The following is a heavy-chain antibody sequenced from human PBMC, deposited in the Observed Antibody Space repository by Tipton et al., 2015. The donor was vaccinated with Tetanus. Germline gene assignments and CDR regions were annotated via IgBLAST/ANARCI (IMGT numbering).Heavy chain of an antibody. CDR2: IKRDGSEQ. D-gene: IGHD1-20*01. J-gene: IGHJ4*02. CDR3: AFRTNWRFSRGFDC. V-gene: IGHV3-7*03. Sequence: SLRLSCAASGFPFMTYWMTWVRQAPGKGLEWVANIKRDGSEQHYVDSVKGRFTISRDNAGNSLYLQMNSLRVEDTAVYYCAFRTNWRFSRGFDCWGQGILVTVSS. CDR1: GFPFMTYW.